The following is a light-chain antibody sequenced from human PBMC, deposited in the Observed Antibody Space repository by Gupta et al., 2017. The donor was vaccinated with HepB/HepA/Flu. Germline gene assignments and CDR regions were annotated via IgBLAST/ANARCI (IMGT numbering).Light chain of an antibody. J-gene: IGKJ4*01. V-gene: IGKV3-20*01. Sequence: IVLTQSPGTLSLSPGERATLSCRASQSVSSSYLAWYQQKPGQAPRLLIYGASSRATGIPDRFSGSGPGTDFTLTISRLEPEDFAVYYCQQYGSSLRLTFGGGTKVEIK. CDR2: GAS. CDR1: QSVSSSY. CDR3: QQYGSSLRLT.